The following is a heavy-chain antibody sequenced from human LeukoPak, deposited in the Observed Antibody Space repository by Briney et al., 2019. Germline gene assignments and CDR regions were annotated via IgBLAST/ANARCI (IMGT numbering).Heavy chain of an antibody. CDR1: GFTFSSYA. D-gene: IGHD1-20*01. CDR2: FSVSGGST. CDR3: AKLTGTSGY. Sequence: GGSLRLSCAASGFTFSSYAMSWVRQAPGKGLEWVSTFSVSGGSTHYIDSVKGRFTISRDNSKSTSYLQMNSLRVEDTAVYYCAKLTGTSGYWGQGTLVTVSS. J-gene: IGHJ4*02. V-gene: IGHV3-23*01.